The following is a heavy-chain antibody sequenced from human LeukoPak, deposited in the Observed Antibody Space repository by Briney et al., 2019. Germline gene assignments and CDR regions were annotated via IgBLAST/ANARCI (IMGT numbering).Heavy chain of an antibody. V-gene: IGHV3-48*03. J-gene: IGHJ4*02. CDR2: ISGSGNII. D-gene: IGHD4-11*01. Sequence: GGSLRLSCAASGFSFSSYEMNWVRQAPGKGLEWVSYISGSGNIIYYADSVKGRFTVSRDNAKHPPSLQMNALRAEHTAVCYCAREDSDYSNYDFWGQGTLVTVSS. CDR1: GFSFSSYE. CDR3: AREDSDYSNYDF.